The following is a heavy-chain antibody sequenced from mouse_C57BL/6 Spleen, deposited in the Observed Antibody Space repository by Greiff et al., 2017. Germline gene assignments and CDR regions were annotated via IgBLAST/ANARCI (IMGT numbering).Heavy chain of an antibody. V-gene: IGHV1-52*01. CDR2: IDPSDSET. J-gene: IGHJ2*01. D-gene: IGHD1-1*01. Sequence: VQLQQPGAELVRPGSSVKLSCKASGYTFTSYWMHWVKQRPIQGLEWIGNIDPSDSETHYNQKFKDKATLTVDKSSSTAYMQLSSLTSEDSAVYSCALITTVVAEGYYWGQGTTLTVAS. CDR1: GYTFTSYW. CDR3: ALITTVVAEGYY.